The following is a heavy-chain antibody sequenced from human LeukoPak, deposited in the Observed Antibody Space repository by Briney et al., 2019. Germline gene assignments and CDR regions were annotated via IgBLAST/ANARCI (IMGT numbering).Heavy chain of an antibody. V-gene: IGHV4-59*01. Sequence: PSETLSLTGTVSGGSISSYYWSWIRQPPGKGLEWIGYIYYSGSTNYNPSLKSRVTISVDTSKNQFSLKLSSVTAADTAVYYCARDRGCSGGSCYYYYGMDVWGQGTTVTVSS. CDR1: GGSISSYY. CDR2: IYYSGST. J-gene: IGHJ6*02. CDR3: ARDRGCSGGSCYYYYGMDV. D-gene: IGHD2-15*01.